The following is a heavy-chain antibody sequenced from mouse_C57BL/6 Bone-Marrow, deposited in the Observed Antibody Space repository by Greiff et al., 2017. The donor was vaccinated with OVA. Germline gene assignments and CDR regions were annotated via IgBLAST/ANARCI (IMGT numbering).Heavy chain of an antibody. D-gene: IGHD2-3*01. CDR3: ARSIYDGYYVRFAY. CDR2: INPNNGGT. J-gene: IGHJ3*01. CDR1: GYTFTDYN. Sequence: VQLQQSGPELVKPGASVKIPCKASGYTFTDYNMDWVKQSHGKSLEWIGDINPNNGGTIYNQKFKGKATLTVDKSSSTAYMELRSLTSEDTAVYYCARSIYDGYYVRFAYWGQGTLVTVSA. V-gene: IGHV1-18*01.